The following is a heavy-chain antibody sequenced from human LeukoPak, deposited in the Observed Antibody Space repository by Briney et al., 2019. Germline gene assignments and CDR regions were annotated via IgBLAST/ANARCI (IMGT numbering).Heavy chain of an antibody. CDR3: ASRTFGLGDAFDI. CDR1: GYSFTSYW. Sequence: GESLRISCKGSGYSFTSYWIGWVRQMPGKGLEWMGIIYPGDSDTRYSPSFQGQVTISADKSISTAYLQWSSLKASDTAMYYCASRTFGLGDAFDIWGQGTMVTVSS. D-gene: IGHD3-10*01. CDR2: IYPGDSDT. J-gene: IGHJ3*02. V-gene: IGHV5-51*01.